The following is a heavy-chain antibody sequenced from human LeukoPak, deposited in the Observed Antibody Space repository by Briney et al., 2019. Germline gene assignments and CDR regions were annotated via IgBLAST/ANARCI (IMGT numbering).Heavy chain of an antibody. J-gene: IGHJ4*02. CDR2: IGTAGDT. V-gene: IGHV3-13*01. CDR3: AGAGSETQWRAFDF. Sequence: GGSLRLSCAASGFTFSRYDMHWVRQATGKGLEWVSGIGTAGDTYYAGSVKGRFTISSENAKDSLYLQMNSLTAGDTAVYYCAGAGSETQWRAFDFWGQGALVTVFS. CDR1: GFTFSRYD. D-gene: IGHD6-19*01.